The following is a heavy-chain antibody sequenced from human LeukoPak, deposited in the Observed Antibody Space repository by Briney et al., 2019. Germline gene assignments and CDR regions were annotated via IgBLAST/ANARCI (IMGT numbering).Heavy chain of an antibody. CDR3: ARDNHKRAFDI. Sequence: GGSLRLPCAASGFTFSSYWMHWVRQAPGKGLVWVSRINSDGSSTSYADSVKGRFTISRDNAKNTLYLQMNSLRAEDTAGYYCARDNHKRAFDIWGQGTMVTVSS. J-gene: IGHJ3*02. V-gene: IGHV3-74*01. CDR1: GFTFSSYW. D-gene: IGHD1-14*01. CDR2: INSDGSST.